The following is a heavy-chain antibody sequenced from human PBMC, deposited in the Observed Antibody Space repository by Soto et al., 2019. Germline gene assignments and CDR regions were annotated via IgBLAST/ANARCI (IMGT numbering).Heavy chain of an antibody. D-gene: IGHD3-10*01. Sequence: SLRLSCAASGFIFINYGMHCFLQSPVKVLEWVAVIWYDGSNKYYSDSVKGRFTISRDNYKNTLYVQMNSLRAEDTAVYYCARDPSHGSGSYLDYWGQGALVTVSS. CDR2: IWYDGSNK. CDR3: ARDPSHGSGSYLDY. J-gene: IGHJ4*02. CDR1: GFIFINYG. V-gene: IGHV3-33*01.